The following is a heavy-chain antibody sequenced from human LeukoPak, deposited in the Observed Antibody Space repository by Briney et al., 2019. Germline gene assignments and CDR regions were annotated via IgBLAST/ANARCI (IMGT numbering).Heavy chain of an antibody. D-gene: IGHD2-2*01. CDR2: INPNGGGT. V-gene: IGHV1-2*02. CDR1: GCNFIDYF. Sequence: GASVKVSCKTSGCNFIDYFIHWVRLAPGQGLEWMGWINPNGGGTNYAQKFQGRLTMTRDTSISTAYMELNSLRSDDTAIYYCLRDGVPAPEEFDYWGQGTLVTVSS. CDR3: LRDGVPAPEEFDY. J-gene: IGHJ4*02.